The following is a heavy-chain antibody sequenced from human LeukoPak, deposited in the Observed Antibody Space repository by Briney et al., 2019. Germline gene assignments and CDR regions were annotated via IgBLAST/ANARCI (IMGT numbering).Heavy chain of an antibody. V-gene: IGHV1-18*04. Sequence: GASVKVSCKTSGYTFTGYYIHWVRQAPGQGLEWMGWISAYNGNTNYAQKLQGRVTMTTDTSTSTAYMELRSLRSDDTAVYYCARDPQETVIYSYGSIGGYYYGMDVWGQGTTVTVSS. D-gene: IGHD5-18*01. CDR2: ISAYNGNT. J-gene: IGHJ6*02. CDR1: GYTFTGYY. CDR3: ARDPQETVIYSYGSIGGYYYGMDV.